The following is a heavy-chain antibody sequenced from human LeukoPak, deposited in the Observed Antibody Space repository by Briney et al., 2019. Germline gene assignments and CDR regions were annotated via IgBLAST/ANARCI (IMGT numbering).Heavy chain of an antibody. CDR1: GGSIRSGSYY. CDR2: IYYSGST. D-gene: IGHD3-22*01. V-gene: IGHV4-61*01. CDR3: ARDGYYYDSSGYYYFHWFDP. J-gene: IGHJ5*02. Sequence: RTSETLSLTCTVSGGSIRSGSYYWSWIRQPPGKGLEWIGYIYYSGSTNYNPSLKSRVTISVDTSKNQFSLKLSSVTAADTAVYYRARDGYYYDSSGYYYFHWFDPWGQGTLVTVSS.